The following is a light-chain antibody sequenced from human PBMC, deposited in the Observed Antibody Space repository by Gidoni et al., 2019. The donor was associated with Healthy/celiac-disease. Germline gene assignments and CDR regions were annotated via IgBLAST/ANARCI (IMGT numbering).Light chain of an antibody. V-gene: IGKV3-11*01. CDR3: QQRSNWPPA. CDR2: DAS. Sequence: EIVWTQYPATLSLSPGERATLSCRASQSVSSYLAWYQQKPGQAPRLLIYDASNRATGIPARFSGSGSGTDFTLTISSLEPEDFAVYYCQQRSNWPPAFGQGTKLEIK. J-gene: IGKJ2*01. CDR1: QSVSSY.